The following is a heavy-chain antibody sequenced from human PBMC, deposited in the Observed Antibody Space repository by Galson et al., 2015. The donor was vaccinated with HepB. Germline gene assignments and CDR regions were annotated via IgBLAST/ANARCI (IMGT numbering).Heavy chain of an antibody. V-gene: IGHV1-69*13. Sequence: SVKVSCKASGGTFSSYAISWVRQAPGQGLEWMGGIIPIFGTANYAQKFQGRVTITADESTSTAYMELSSLRSEDTAVYYCARALEPKARGHIRAYYFDYWGQGTLVTVSS. CDR3: ARALEPKARGHIRAYYFDY. CDR2: IIPIFGTA. J-gene: IGHJ4*02. CDR1: GGTFSSYA. D-gene: IGHD1-1*01.